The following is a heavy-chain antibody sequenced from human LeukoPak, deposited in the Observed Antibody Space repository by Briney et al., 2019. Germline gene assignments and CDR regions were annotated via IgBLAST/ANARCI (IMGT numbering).Heavy chain of an antibody. CDR1: GYTFTGYY. D-gene: IGHD3-9*01. V-gene: IGHV1-2*02. J-gene: IGHJ6*02. CDR2: INPNSGGT. CDR3: ARGRDYNIGDYYYNMDV. Sequence: GASVKVSCKASGYTFTGYYMHWVRQAPGQGLEWMGWINPNSGGTNYAQKFQGRVTMTRDTSISTAYMELSRLRSDDTAVYYCARGRDYNIGDYYYNMDVWGQGTTVTVSS.